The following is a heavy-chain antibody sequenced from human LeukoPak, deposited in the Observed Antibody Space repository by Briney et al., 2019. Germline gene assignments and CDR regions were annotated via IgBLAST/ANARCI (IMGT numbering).Heavy chain of an antibody. CDR1: GFTFSIYA. CDR2: ISGSGGST. CDR3: ASDSGLKGPYYYYYYMDV. V-gene: IGHV3-23*01. J-gene: IGHJ6*03. Sequence: PGGSLRLSCAASGFTFSIYAMSWVRQAPGKGREGVSAISGSGGSTYYADCVKGRFTISRDNSKNTLYLQMNSLRAEDTAVYYCASDSGLKGPYYYYYYMDVWGKGTTVTVSS. D-gene: IGHD2-21*01.